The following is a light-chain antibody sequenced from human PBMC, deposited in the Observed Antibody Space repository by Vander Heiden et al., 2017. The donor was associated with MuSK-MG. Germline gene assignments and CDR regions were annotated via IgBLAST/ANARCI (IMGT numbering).Light chain of an antibody. Sequence: SYELTQPPSVSVSTGHTAGATCSGDKLGDKYACCYQQKPGQSPVLVIYQDSKRPAGIPERFSGSNSGNTATLTIGGTQAMDEADYYCQAWDSSAVVFGGGTKLTVL. CDR1: KLGDKY. CDR2: QDS. J-gene: IGLJ2*01. CDR3: QAWDSSAVV. V-gene: IGLV3-1*01.